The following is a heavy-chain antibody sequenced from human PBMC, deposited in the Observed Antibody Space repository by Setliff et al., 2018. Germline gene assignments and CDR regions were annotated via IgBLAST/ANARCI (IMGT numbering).Heavy chain of an antibody. CDR2: MNPNNGNT. CDR3: ARTRTTVTYY. CDR1: GYTFINYE. D-gene: IGHD4-17*01. J-gene: IGHJ4*02. Sequence: ASVKVSCKASGYTFINYEINWVRQATGQGLEWMGGMNPNNGNTGYAQKFQGRVTMTRNTSISTAYMELSSLRSEDTAVYYCARTRTTVTYYWGQGTLVTVSS. V-gene: IGHV1-8*02.